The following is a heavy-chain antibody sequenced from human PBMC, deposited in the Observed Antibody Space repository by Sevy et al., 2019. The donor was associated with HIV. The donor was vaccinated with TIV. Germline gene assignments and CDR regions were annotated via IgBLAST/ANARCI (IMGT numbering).Heavy chain of an antibody. CDR2: IIPIFGTA. CDR3: ASNEGYYYGSGSSEAFDI. D-gene: IGHD3-10*01. J-gene: IGHJ3*02. CDR1: GGTFSSYA. Sequence: ASVKVSCKASGGTFSSYAISWVRQAPGQGLEWMGGIIPIFGTAIYAQKFQGRVTITADKSTSTAYMELSSLRSEDTAVYYCASNEGYYYGSGSSEAFDIWGQGTMVTVSS. V-gene: IGHV1-69*06.